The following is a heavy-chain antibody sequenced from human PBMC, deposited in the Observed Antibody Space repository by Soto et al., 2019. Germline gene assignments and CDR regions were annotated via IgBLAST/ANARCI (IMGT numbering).Heavy chain of an antibody. CDR2: LYTGTVT. D-gene: IGHD2-15*01. J-gene: IGHJ4*02. CDR1: GITVSSTY. CDR3: SRSRCSRTYSGRFLEY. V-gene: IGHV3-53*01. Sequence: GGSRRLSCAASGITVSSTYLTWVRQAPGKGRAWVAILYTGTVTVYADSVKGRFTISRASSKNTFYLQMNSHRAKLTAMYFCSRSRCSRTYSGRFLEYWGQGSLVTVSS.